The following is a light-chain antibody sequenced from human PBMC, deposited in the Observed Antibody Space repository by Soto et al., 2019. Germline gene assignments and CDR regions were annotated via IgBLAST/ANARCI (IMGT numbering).Light chain of an antibody. V-gene: IGLV2-14*01. Sequence: QSAPTQPASVSGSPGQSITISFTGTSSDVGASDFVSWYQQHPDKAPKLMIYDVSNRPSGVSDRFSGSKSGNTASLTISGLLDEDEADYDCTSYTSSNTLYVFGTGTKLTVL. CDR3: TSYTSSNTLYV. CDR2: DVS. CDR1: SSDVGASDF. J-gene: IGLJ1*01.